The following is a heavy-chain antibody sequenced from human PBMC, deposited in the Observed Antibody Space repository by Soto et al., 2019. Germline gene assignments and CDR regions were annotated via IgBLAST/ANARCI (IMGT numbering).Heavy chain of an antibody. V-gene: IGHV3-64D*08. Sequence: GGSLRLSCSASGFTFSSYAMHWVRQAPGKGLEYVSAISSNGGSTYYADSVKGRFTISRDNSKNTLYLQMSSLRAEDTAVYYCVKVYWEYSYGYGYYFDYWGQGTLVTVSS. CDR2: ISSNGGST. CDR3: VKVYWEYSYGYGYYFDY. CDR1: GFTFSSYA. J-gene: IGHJ4*02. D-gene: IGHD5-18*01.